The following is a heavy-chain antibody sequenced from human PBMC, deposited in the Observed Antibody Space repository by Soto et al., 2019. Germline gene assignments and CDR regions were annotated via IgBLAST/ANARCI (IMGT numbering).Heavy chain of an antibody. CDR1: GFTFSSYA. CDR2: ISGSGGST. D-gene: IGHD5-18*01. Sequence: PGGSLRLSCAASGFTFSSYAMSWVRQAPGKGLEWVSAISGSGGSTYYADSVKGRFTISRDNSKNTLYLQMNSLRAEDTAVYYCARYAYSYGYGRGWFDPWGQGTLVTVSS. V-gene: IGHV3-23*01. J-gene: IGHJ5*02. CDR3: ARYAYSYGYGRGWFDP.